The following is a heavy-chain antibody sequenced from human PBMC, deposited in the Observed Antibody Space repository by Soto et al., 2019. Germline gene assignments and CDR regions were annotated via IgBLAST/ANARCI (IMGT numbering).Heavy chain of an antibody. Sequence: ASVKVSCKASGYTFTSYGISWVRQAPGQGLERMGWISAYNGNTNYAQKLQGRVTMTTDTSTSTAYMELRSLRSDDTAVYYCARAHQIGGVIVAYVDYWGQGTLVTVSS. CDR1: GYTFTSYG. CDR3: ARAHQIGGVIVAYVDY. V-gene: IGHV1-18*01. CDR2: ISAYNGNT. J-gene: IGHJ4*02. D-gene: IGHD3-16*02.